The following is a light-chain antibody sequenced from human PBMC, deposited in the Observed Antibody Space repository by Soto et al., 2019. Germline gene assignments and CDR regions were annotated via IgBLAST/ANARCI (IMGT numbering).Light chain of an antibody. CDR2: GAS. V-gene: IGKV1-6*01. Sequence: QMTQSPASLSASVGDRVSIACRAGQPIADYLNWYQQKPGEAPKVLIFGASSLRSGVPARFSGSGSGTDFALKISRVEAEDVGVYYCMQGTHWPITFGQGTRLEI. CDR3: MQGTHWPIT. J-gene: IGKJ5*01. CDR1: QPIADY.